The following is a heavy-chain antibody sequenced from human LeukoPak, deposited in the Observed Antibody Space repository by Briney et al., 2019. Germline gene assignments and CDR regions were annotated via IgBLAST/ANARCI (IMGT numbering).Heavy chain of an antibody. D-gene: IGHD3-22*01. V-gene: IGHV4-34*01. CDR2: INHSGST. CDR1: GGSFSGYY. J-gene: IGHJ3*02. Sequence: SETLSLTCAVYGGSFSGYYWSWIRQPPGKGLEWIGEINHSGSTNYNPSLKSRVTISVDTSKNQFSLKLSSVTAADTAVYYCARDYYDSSGRDAFDIWGQGTMVTVSS. CDR3: ARDYYDSSGRDAFDI.